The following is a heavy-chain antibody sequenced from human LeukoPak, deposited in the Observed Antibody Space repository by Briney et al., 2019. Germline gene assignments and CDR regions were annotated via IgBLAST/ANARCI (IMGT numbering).Heavy chain of an antibody. CDR3: ARGGYCGGDCYFYY. J-gene: IGHJ4*02. D-gene: IGHD2-21*02. CDR2: IYTSGST. Sequence: SQTLSLTCTVSGGSISSGSYYWSWIRQPAGRGLEWIGRIYTSGSTNYNPSLKSRVTISVDTSKNQFSLKLSSVTAADTAVYYCARGGYCGGDCYFYYWGQGTLVTVSS. CDR1: GGSISSGSYY. V-gene: IGHV4-61*02.